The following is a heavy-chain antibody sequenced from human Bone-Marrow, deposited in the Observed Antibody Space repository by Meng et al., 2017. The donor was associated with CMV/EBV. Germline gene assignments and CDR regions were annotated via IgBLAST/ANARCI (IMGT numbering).Heavy chain of an antibody. J-gene: IGHJ5*02. V-gene: IGHV1-18*01. Sequence: NNGISWVRQAPGQGPQWMGWISTYNGNTHYAQNFQGRLTLTKDTSTNTVYMELRGLNSDDTAVYYCARDLGHCRLGTWGWCDRNWLDPWGQGTLVTVS. CDR3: ARDLGHCRLGTWGWCDRNWLDP. CDR1: NNG. D-gene: IGHD3-16*01. CDR2: ISTYNGNT.